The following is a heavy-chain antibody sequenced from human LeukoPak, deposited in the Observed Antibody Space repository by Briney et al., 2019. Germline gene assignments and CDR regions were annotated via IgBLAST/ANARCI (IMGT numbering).Heavy chain of an antibody. V-gene: IGHV1-69*13. CDR1: GYTFTSYA. CDR3: ARVGERYSYGYVLDY. CDR2: IIPIFGTA. Sequence: VASVKVSCKASGYTFTSYAMNWVRQAPGQGLEWMGGIIPIFGTANYAQKFQGRVTITADESTSTAYMELSSLRSEDTAVYYCARVGERYSYGYVLDYWGQGTLVTVSS. J-gene: IGHJ4*02. D-gene: IGHD5-18*01.